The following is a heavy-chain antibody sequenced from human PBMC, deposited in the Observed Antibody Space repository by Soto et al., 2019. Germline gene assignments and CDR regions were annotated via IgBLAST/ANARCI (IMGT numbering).Heavy chain of an antibody. J-gene: IGHJ1*01. CDR3: ARRPRYCSGGSCYSVHFQH. D-gene: IGHD2-15*01. V-gene: IGHV1-8*01. Sequence: ASVKVSCKASGYTFTSYDINWVRQATGQGLEWVGWMNPNSGNTGYAQKFQGRVTMTRNTSISTAYMELSSLRSEDTAVYYCARRPRYCSGGSCYSVHFQHWGQGTLVTVSS. CDR1: GYTFTSYD. CDR2: MNPNSGNT.